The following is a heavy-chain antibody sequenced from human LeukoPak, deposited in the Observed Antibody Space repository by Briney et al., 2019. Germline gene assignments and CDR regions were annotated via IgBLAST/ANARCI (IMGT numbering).Heavy chain of an antibody. V-gene: IGHV5-51*01. CDR2: ICPGDSDT. Sequence: GDSLKISCKASGFSFTNYCIGWVRQMPGKGLEWMGIICPGDSDTRYSPSFQGQVTISADKSISTAYLQWSSLKASDTAMYYCALRSGYDYDYWGQGTLVTVSS. D-gene: IGHD5-12*01. J-gene: IGHJ4*02. CDR3: ALRSGYDYDY. CDR1: GFSFTNYC.